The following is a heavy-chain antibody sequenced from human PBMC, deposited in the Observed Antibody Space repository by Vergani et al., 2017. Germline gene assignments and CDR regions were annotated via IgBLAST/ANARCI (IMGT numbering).Heavy chain of an antibody. Sequence: EVQLVESGGGLVKPGGSLRLSCAASGFTFSSYSMNWVRQAPGKGLEWVSSISSSSSYIYYADSVKGRFTISRDNAKNSLYLQMNSLRAEDTAVYYCARFRDYGSGSLCMDVWGQGTTVTVSS. CDR1: GFTFSSYS. D-gene: IGHD3-10*01. J-gene: IGHJ6*02. V-gene: IGHV3-21*01. CDR2: ISSSSSYI. CDR3: ARFRDYGSGSLCMDV.